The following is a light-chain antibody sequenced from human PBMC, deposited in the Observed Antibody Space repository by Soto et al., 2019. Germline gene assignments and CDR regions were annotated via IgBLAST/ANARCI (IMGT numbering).Light chain of an antibody. V-gene: IGLV1-40*01. J-gene: IGLJ2*01. CDR2: ANN. CDR3: QSYDISLTASV. Sequence: QSVLTQPPSVSGAPGQRVTISCTGTNSSNGAGYAVHWYQQLPGTAPKLLIYANNIRPSGVPDRLSGSRSGTSAFLAITGLQAEDEADYYCQSYDISLTASVFGGGTKVTVL. CDR1: NSSNGAGYA.